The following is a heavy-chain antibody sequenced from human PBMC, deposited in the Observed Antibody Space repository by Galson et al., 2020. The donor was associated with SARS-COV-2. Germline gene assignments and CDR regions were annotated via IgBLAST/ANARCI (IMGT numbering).Heavy chain of an antibody. V-gene: IGHV3-33*01. CDR1: GFTFSSYG. D-gene: IGHD1-7*01. Sequence: GGSLRLSCAASGFTFSSYGMHWVRQAPGKGLEWVAVIWYDGSNKYYADSVKGRFTISRDNSKNTLYLQMNSLRAEDTAVYYCARDLGWNYPSNEAPWGKGTTVTVSS. CDR3: ARDLGWNYPSNEAP. J-gene: IGHJ6*04. CDR2: IWYDGSNK.